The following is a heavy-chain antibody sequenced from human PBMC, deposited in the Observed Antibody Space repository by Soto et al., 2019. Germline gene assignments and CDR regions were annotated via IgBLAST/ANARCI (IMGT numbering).Heavy chain of an antibody. J-gene: IGHJ5*02. CDR2: VYYTGSA. D-gene: IGHD5-18*01. CDR1: GDSVSSGNYY. V-gene: IGHV4-61*01. Sequence: TLSLTCTVSGDSVSSGNYYWSWIRQPPGKGLEWIGHVYYTGSANYSPSLKSRVTISVDTSKNQFSLKLSSVTAADTAVYYCAKIPVDTYMINWFDPWGQGTLVTVSS. CDR3: AKIPVDTYMINWFDP.